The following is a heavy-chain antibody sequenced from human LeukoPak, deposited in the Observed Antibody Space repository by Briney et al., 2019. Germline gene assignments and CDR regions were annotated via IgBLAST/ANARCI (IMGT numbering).Heavy chain of an antibody. Sequence: GGSLRLSCAASGFTFSSYSMNWVRQAPGKGLEWVSAIIGSGGSTYYADSVKGRFTISRDNSKNTLYLQMNSLRAEDTAVYYCAKDRPLSNIVVVPAAIPDYWGQGTLVTVSS. J-gene: IGHJ4*02. D-gene: IGHD2-2*01. V-gene: IGHV3-23*01. CDR3: AKDRPLSNIVVVPAAIPDY. CDR1: GFTFSSYS. CDR2: IIGSGGST.